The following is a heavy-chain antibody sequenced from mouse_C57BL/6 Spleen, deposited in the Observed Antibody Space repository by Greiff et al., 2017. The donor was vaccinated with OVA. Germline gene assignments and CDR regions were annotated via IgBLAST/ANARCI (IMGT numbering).Heavy chain of an antibody. CDR2: ISPGDGDT. Sequence: QVQLQQSGPELVKPGASVKISCKASGYAFSSSWLNLVKPRPGKGLEWIGRISPGDGDTNYNGKFKGKATLTADKSSSTAYMQLSSLTSEDSAVYFCAREGGSSPFAYWGQGTLVTVSA. D-gene: IGHD1-1*01. CDR3: AREGGSSPFAY. V-gene: IGHV1-82*01. CDR1: GYAFSSSW. J-gene: IGHJ3*01.